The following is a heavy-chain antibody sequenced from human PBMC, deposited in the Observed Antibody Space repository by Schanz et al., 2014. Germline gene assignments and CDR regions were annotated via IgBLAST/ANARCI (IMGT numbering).Heavy chain of an antibody. CDR1: GFTFDDYA. Sequence: EVQLVESGGGLVQPGRSLRLSCAASGFTFDDYAIHWVRPAPGKGLEWVSGINWNSGNLGYADSVKGRFTISRDNAKKSLYLQMNSLRAEDTALYYCAKDILKFTLSVVHYWGQGTLVTVSS. V-gene: IGHV3-9*01. CDR2: INWNSGNL. CDR3: AKDILKFTLSVVHY. D-gene: IGHD2-15*01. J-gene: IGHJ4*02.